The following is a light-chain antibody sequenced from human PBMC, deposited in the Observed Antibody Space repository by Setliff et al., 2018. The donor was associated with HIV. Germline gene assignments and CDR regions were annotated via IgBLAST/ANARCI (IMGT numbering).Light chain of an antibody. V-gene: IGLV7-43*01. CDR3: LLFFANDYF. CDR1: TGAVTSSYY. Sequence: QAVVTQEPSLTVSPGGTVTLTCASSTGAVTSSYYPSWFQQKPGQAPRPLIYYTNNRHPWTPARISGSLLGGKAALTLSNVQPEDEAEYYCLLFFANDYFFGSGTKVTVL. CDR2: YTN. J-gene: IGLJ1*01.